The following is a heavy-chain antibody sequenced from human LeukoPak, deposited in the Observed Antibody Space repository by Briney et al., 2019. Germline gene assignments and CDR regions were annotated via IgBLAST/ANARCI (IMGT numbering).Heavy chain of an antibody. CDR1: GGSISSSSAY. Sequence: TSETLSLTCTVSGGSISSSSAYWGWIRQPPGKGLEWIGSIYYSKNTYYNPSLKSRVTISADTPKNQFSLTLGSVSATDTAVYYCVSPRGFSYGYFDYWGQGTLVTVSS. V-gene: IGHV4-39*01. D-gene: IGHD5-18*01. J-gene: IGHJ4*02. CDR2: IYYSKNT. CDR3: VSPRGFSYGYFDY.